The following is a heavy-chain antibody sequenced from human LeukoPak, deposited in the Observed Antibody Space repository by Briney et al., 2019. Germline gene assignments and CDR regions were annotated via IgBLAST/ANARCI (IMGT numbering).Heavy chain of an antibody. V-gene: IGHV3-30*04. CDR2: ISFDGSNK. J-gene: IGHJ6*03. CDR1: GFTFSSYA. CDR3: ARGRQGYCSGGSCYSGNYYYYMDV. Sequence: GGSLRLSCAASGFTFSSYAMHWVRQAPGKGLEWVAVISFDGSNKYYADSVKGRFTISRDNSKNTLYLQMNSLRAEDTAVYYCARGRQGYCSGGSCYSGNYYYYMDVWGKGTTVTVSS. D-gene: IGHD2-15*01.